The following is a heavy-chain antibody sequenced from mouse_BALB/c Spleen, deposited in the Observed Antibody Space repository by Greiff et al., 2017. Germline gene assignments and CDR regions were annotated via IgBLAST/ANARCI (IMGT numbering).Heavy chain of an antibody. Sequence: VQLQQSGAELVRPGALVKLSCKASGFNIKDYYMHWVKQRPEQGLEWIGWIDPENGNTIYDPKFQGKASITADTSSNTAYLQLSSLTSEDTAVYYCARDYYGSSYREYYYAMDYWGQGTSVTVSS. V-gene: IGHV14-1*02. CDR3: ARDYYGSSYREYYYAMDY. D-gene: IGHD1-1*01. J-gene: IGHJ4*01. CDR1: GFNIKDYY. CDR2: IDPENGNT.